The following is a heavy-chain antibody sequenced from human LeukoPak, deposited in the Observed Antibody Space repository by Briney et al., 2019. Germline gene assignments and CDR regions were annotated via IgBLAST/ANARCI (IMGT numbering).Heavy chain of an antibody. J-gene: IGHJ4*02. V-gene: IGHV4-39*01. CDR3: ASARTSSRSWFTFDY. CDR2: IYYSGST. Sequence: SETLSLTCTVSGGSISSSSYYWGRIRQPPGKGLEWIGSIYYSGSTYYNPSLKSRVTISVDTSKNQLSLKLSSVTAADTAVYYCASARTSSRSWFTFDYWGQGILVTVSS. CDR1: GGSISSSSYY. D-gene: IGHD6-13*01.